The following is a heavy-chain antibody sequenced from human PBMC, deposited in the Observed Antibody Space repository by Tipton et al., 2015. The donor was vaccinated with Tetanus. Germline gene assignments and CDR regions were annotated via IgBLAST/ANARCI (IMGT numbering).Heavy chain of an antibody. Sequence: LRLSCTVSGGSVRSGSYSWNWIRQPPGKGLEWLAYVSYSGRTNSNYSLKSRIPVSQDPSKNQFSLRLTSVTAADTAVYYCARANSDFPKKGPFDSWGQGSLVIVSS. CDR2: VSYSGRT. J-gene: IGHJ4*02. D-gene: IGHD3-3*01. CDR3: ARANSDFPKKGPFDS. V-gene: IGHV4-61*01. CDR1: GGSVRSGSYS.